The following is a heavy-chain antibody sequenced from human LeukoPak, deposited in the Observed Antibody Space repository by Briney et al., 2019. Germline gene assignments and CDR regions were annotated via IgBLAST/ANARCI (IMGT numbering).Heavy chain of an antibody. Sequence: ASVKVSCKASGYTFTGYYLHWVRQAPGQGLEWLGWINPDTGGTNYAQKFQGRVTVTRDTSISTAYMELSRLRSDDTAVYYCARDVRYSNYMDVWGKGATVTVSS. D-gene: IGHD5-12*01. V-gene: IGHV1-2*02. CDR2: INPDTGGT. J-gene: IGHJ6*03. CDR1: GYTFTGYY. CDR3: ARDVRYSNYMDV.